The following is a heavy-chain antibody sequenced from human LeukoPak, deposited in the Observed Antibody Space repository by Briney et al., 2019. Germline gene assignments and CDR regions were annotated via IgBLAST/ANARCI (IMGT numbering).Heavy chain of an antibody. D-gene: IGHD2-21*02. CDR2: IYSGGST. V-gene: IGHV3-53*01. CDR1: GFTVSSNY. J-gene: IGHJ4*02. CDR3: ARTPGEAYCGGDCYPGPFDY. Sequence: GGSLRLSCAASGFTVSSNYMSWVRQAPGKGLAWVSVIYSGGSTYYADSVKGRFTISRDNSKNTLYLQMNSLRAEDTAVYYCARTPGEAYCGGDCYPGPFDYWGQGTLVTVSS.